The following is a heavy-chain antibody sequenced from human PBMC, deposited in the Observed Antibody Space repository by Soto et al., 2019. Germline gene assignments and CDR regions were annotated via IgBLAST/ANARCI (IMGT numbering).Heavy chain of an antibody. CDR3: ARRNYGSGSFYNPGGAFDI. V-gene: IGHV4-39*01. D-gene: IGHD3-10*01. CDR1: GGSISSSRYY. CDR2: IYFSGST. Sequence: QLHLQESGPGLVKPSETLSLTCTVSGGSISSSRYYWAWIRHPPGKGLEWIGSIYFSGSTYYNPSNKSRVNTPLDTPKKQVSLNLSSGTAADTAVYDCARRNYGSGSFYNPGGAFDIWGQGTMVTVSS. J-gene: IGHJ3*02.